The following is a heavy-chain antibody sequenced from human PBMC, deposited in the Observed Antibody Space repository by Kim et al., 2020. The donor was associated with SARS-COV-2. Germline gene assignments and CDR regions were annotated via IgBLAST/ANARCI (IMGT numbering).Heavy chain of an antibody. J-gene: IGHJ5*02. CDR2: VFYSGFT. Sequence: SETLSLSCNVSGDSIKNGYWTWIRQPPGKGLEWIGYVFYSGFTNYNPSLKSRVIMSVDTSRNQFSLNLTSVTAADTAIYYCARYNSGSRNYFDPWGQGTL. D-gene: IGHD3-10*01. CDR1: GDSIKNGY. CDR3: ARYNSGSRNYFDP. V-gene: IGHV4-59*01.